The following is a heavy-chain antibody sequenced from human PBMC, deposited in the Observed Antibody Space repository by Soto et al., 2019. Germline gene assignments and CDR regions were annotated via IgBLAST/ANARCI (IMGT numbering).Heavy chain of an antibody. CDR2: IYHSGST. CDR3: ASSHAGAHITAAVH. J-gene: IGHJ4*02. Sequence: SETLSLTCAVSCCSIRSRGYSWSWIRQPPGKGLEWIGYIYHSGSTYYNPSLKSRVTISVDRSKNQFSLKLSSVTAADTAVYYCASSHAGAHITAAVHWGQGTLVTVS. D-gene: IGHD6-13*01. V-gene: IGHV4-30-2*01. CDR1: CCSIRSRGYS.